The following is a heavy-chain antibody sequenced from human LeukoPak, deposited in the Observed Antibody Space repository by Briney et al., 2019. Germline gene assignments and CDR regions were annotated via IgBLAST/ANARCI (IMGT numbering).Heavy chain of an antibody. V-gene: IGHV4-31*03. CDR2: IYYSGST. J-gene: IGHJ5*02. CDR1: GGSISSGGYY. D-gene: IGHD3-3*01. CDR3: ARGFAVTIFGVANWFDP. Sequence: SRTLSLTCTVSGGSISSGGYYWSWIRQHPGKGLEWIGYIYYSGSTYYNPSLKSRVTISVDTSKNQFSLKLSSVTAADTAVYYCARGFAVTIFGVANWFDPWGQGTLVTVSS.